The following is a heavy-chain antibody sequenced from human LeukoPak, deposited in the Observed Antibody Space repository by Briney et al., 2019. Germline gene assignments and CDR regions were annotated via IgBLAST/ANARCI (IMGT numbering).Heavy chain of an antibody. CDR3: AIVDAEYHGAYDV. J-gene: IGHJ3*01. Sequence: GESLTLSCSASGFHFSTYAMHWVRQAPGKGLEWVSSISSAGSYKYYSNSLKGRFTVSRLKAGNSLYLQMTSLSAEDTALYYCAIVDAEYHGAYDVWGQGTVVTVSS. CDR2: ISSAGSYK. V-gene: IGHV3-21*01. CDR1: GFHFSTYA. D-gene: IGHD2-2*01.